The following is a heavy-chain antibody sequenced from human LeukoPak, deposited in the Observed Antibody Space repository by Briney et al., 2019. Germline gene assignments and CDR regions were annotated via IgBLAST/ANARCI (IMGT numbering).Heavy chain of an antibody. CDR3: ATDLSRATIFGVAPWDDAFDI. J-gene: IGHJ3*02. CDR1: GFTFSSYG. V-gene: IGHV3-33*01. CDR2: IWYDGSNK. Sequence: PGGSLRLSCAASGFTFSSYGMHWVRQAPGKGLEWVAVIWYDGSNKYYADSVKGRFTISRDNSKNTLYLQMNSLRAEDTAVYYCATDLSRATIFGVAPWDDAFDIWGQGTMVTVSS. D-gene: IGHD3-3*01.